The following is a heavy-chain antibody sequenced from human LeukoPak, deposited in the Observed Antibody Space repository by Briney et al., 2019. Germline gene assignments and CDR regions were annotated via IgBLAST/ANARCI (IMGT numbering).Heavy chain of an antibody. V-gene: IGHV3-53*01. CDR1: WFIVSNNY. Sequence: GGSLRLSCSVSWFIVSNNYMSGVRQAPGKRAEGVAVIFSGGSIDYADSVKGRFIISRDNSKNTLYLQMNSLRTEDTAMYYCAKDSFLQAGFWDSWGQGTLVTVSS. CDR3: AKDSFLQAGFWDS. CDR2: IFSGGSI. J-gene: IGHJ4*02. D-gene: IGHD3-3*01.